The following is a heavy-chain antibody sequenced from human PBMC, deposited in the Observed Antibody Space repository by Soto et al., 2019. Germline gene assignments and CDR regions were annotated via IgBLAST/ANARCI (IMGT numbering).Heavy chain of an antibody. CDR2: IKQDGSEK. CDR1: GFTFSSYW. V-gene: IGHV3-7*05. Sequence: GGSLRLSCAASGFTFSSYWMSWVRQAPGKGLEWVANIKQDGSEKYYVDSVKGRFTISRDNAKNSLYLQMNSLRAEDTAVYYCASPPAYYYDSSGYYPFDYWGQGTLVTVSS. D-gene: IGHD3-22*01. CDR3: ASPPAYYYDSSGYYPFDY. J-gene: IGHJ4*02.